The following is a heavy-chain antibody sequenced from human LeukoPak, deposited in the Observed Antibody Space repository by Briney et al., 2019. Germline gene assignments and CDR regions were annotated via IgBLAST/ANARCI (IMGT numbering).Heavy chain of an antibody. CDR1: GFIFSSYG. CDR2: IWYDGSNK. V-gene: IGHV3-33*01. J-gene: IGHJ4*02. Sequence: PGRSLRLSCAASGFIFSSYGMHWVRQAPGKGLEWLALIWYDGSNKYYTDSVKGRLTISRDNSKNTLYLQMNNLRAEDTAVYYCAREGPRGNSQFDYWGQGTLVTVSS. CDR3: AREGPRGNSQFDY. D-gene: IGHD2/OR15-2a*01.